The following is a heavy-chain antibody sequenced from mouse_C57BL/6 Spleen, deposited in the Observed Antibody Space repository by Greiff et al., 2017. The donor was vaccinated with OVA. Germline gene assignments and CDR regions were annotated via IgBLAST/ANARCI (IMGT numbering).Heavy chain of an antibody. V-gene: IGHV1-53*01. D-gene: IGHD2-5*01. CDR1: GYTFTSYW. CDR3: ARSYYSNYVSYFDV. Sequence: QVQLKQPGTELVKPGASVKLSCKASGYTFTSYWMHWVKQRPGQGLEWIGNINPSNGGTNYNEKFKSKATLTVDKSSSTAYMQLSSLTSEDSAVYYCARSYYSNYVSYFDVWGTGTTVTVSS. J-gene: IGHJ1*03. CDR2: INPSNGGT.